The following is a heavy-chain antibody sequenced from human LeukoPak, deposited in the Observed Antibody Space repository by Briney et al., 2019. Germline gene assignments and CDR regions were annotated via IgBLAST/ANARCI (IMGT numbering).Heavy chain of an antibody. J-gene: IGHJ4*02. D-gene: IGHD5/OR15-5a*01. CDR3: GRDQSVSLDR. Sequence: GGSLRLSCAASRFSFSNTLMAWVRQAPGKWLEWVANINPDASTKHYVDSVKGLFTISRYNAKNSLYLQMNTLTADDTGVYYCGRDQSVSLDRWGQGILVTVSS. V-gene: IGHV3-7*01. CDR1: RFSFSNTL. CDR2: INPDASTK.